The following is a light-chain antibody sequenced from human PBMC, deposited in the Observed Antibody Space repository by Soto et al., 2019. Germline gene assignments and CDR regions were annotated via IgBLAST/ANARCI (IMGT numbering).Light chain of an antibody. Sequence: QSALTQPRSVSGSPGQSVAISCTGTSSDVGGYNYVSWYQQHPGKAPKLMIYDVSKRPSGVPDRFSGSKSGNTASLTISGLWAEDEADYYCCSYAGGSYVFGTGTKVTVL. CDR2: DVS. CDR1: SSDVGGYNY. CDR3: CSYAGGSYV. J-gene: IGLJ1*01. V-gene: IGLV2-11*01.